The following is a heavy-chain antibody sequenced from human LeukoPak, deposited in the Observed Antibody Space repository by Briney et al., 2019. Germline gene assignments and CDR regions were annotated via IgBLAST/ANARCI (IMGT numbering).Heavy chain of an antibody. D-gene: IGHD5-24*01. CDR2: ISGSGGST. CDR3: ARDSNGYNYQNWYFDL. J-gene: IGHJ2*01. Sequence: GGSLRLSCAASGFTFSSYAMSWVRQAPGKGLEWVSAISGSGGSTYYADSVKGRFTISRDNSKNTLYLQMNSLRAEDTAVYYCARDSNGYNYQNWYFDLWGRGTLVTVSS. V-gene: IGHV3-23*01. CDR1: GFTFSSYA.